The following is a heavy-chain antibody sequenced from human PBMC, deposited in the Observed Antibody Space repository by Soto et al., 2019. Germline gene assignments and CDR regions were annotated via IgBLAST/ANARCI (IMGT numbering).Heavy chain of an antibody. D-gene: IGHD4-17*01. CDR2: ISYDGSNK. J-gene: IGHJ4*02. CDR1: GFTFSSYG. CDR3: AKWEYGELGY. Sequence: QVQLVESGGGVVQPGRSLRLSCAASGFTFSSYGMHWVRQAPGKGLEWVAVISYDGSNKYYADSVKGRFPISRDNSKNTLYLQMNSLRAEDTAVYYCAKWEYGELGYWGQGTLVTVSS. V-gene: IGHV3-30*18.